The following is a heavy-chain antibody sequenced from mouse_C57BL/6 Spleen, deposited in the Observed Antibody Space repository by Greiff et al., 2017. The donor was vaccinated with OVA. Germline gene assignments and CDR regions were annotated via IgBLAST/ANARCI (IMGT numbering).Heavy chain of an antibody. Sequence: EVHLVESGGDLVKPGGSLKLSCAASGFTFSSYGMSWVRQTPDKRLEWVATISSGGSYTYYPDSVKGRCTISRDNAKNTLYLQMSSLKSEDTAMYYCAGHDYGSSYEYFDVWGTGTTVTVSS. D-gene: IGHD1-1*01. CDR3: AGHDYGSSYEYFDV. CDR1: GFTFSSYG. V-gene: IGHV5-6*01. CDR2: ISSGGSYT. J-gene: IGHJ1*03.